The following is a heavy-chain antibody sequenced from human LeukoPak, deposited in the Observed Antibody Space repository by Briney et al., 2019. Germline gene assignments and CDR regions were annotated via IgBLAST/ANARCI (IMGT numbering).Heavy chain of an antibody. CDR2: INAGNGNT. V-gene: IGHV1-3*01. J-gene: IGHJ4*02. Sequence: GASVKVSCKASGYTFTSYAMHWVRQAPGQRLEWMGWINAGNGNTKYSQKFQGRVTITRDTSANTAYMELSSLRSEDTAVYYCAGTSDIVATNHFDYWGQGTPVTVSS. CDR1: GYTFTSYA. D-gene: IGHD5-12*01. CDR3: AGTSDIVATNHFDY.